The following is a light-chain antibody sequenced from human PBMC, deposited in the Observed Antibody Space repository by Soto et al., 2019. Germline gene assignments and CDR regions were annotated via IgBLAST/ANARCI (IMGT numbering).Light chain of an antibody. CDR2: GAS. Sequence: EVVMRQSPATLSVSPGEGATLSCRASQGIGDTLAWYQHKPGQTPRLLIYGASTRATGVPARFSGWGSGTDFTLTISSLEPEDFGVYYCQHRSIWPVSFGQGTRLEI. CDR3: QHRSIWPVS. CDR1: QGIGDT. J-gene: IGKJ5*01. V-gene: IGKV3-15*01.